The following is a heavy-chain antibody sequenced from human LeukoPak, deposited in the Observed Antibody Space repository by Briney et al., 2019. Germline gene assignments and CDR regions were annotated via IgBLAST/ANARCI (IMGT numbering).Heavy chain of an antibody. CDR3: AKLNFRDYYDSSGYLDY. D-gene: IGHD3-22*01. V-gene: IGHV3-23*01. J-gene: IGHJ4*02. Sequence: PGGSLRLSCAASGFTFSSYAMSWVRQAPGKGLEWVSAISGSGGSTYYADSVKGRFTISRDNSKNTLYLQMNSLRAEDTAVYYCAKLNFRDYYDSSGYLDYWGQGTLVTVFS. CDR2: ISGSGGST. CDR1: GFTFSSYA.